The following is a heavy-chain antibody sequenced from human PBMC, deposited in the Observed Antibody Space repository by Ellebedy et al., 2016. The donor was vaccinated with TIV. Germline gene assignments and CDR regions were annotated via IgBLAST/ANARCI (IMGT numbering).Heavy chain of an antibody. Sequence: GESLKISCAASGFDFSNYHMDWVRQLPGKELVWVARINSDGSTTKYADSVKGRFTVSRDNARSTMYLQMNSLRVEDTALYYCTKYFNDYDLWAGDVRDCWGQGTTVTVSS. CDR1: GFDFSNYH. CDR2: INSDGSTT. V-gene: IGHV3-74*03. J-gene: IGHJ6*02. D-gene: IGHD3-9*01. CDR3: TKYFNDYDLWAGDVRDC.